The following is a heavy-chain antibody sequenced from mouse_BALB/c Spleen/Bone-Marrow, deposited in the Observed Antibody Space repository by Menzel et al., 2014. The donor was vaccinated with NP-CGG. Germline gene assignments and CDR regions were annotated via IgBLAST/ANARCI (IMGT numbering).Heavy chain of an antibody. V-gene: IGHV1S56*01. D-gene: IGHD1-2*01. CDR2: IFPGDSTT. Sequence: VQLQQSGVELVTPGASVKLSCKASGTTFPRSDIFCVRPIFEQALDLFGWIFPGDSTTKDNEMYKGKAPLSTDKSSSTVHMQLSRLTSEDSAVYFCVRARLRDWYFDVWGAGTTVT. CDR3: VRARLRDWYFDV. CDR1: GTTFPRSD. J-gene: IGHJ1*01.